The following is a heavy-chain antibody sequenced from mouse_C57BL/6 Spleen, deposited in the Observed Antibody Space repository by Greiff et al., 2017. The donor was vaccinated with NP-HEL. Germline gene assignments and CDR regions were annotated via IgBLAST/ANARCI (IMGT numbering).Heavy chain of an antibody. CDR1: GYTFTSYW. J-gene: IGHJ1*03. V-gene: IGHV1-59*01. CDR3: ARDLYYGSSYGYFDV. CDR2: IDPSDSYT. Sequence: QVQLQQPGAELVRPGTSVKLSCKASGYTFTSYWMHWVKQRPGQGLEWIGVIDPSDSYTNYNQKFKGKATLPVDTSSSTAYRQLSSLTSEESAVYYCARDLYYGSSYGYFDVWGTGTTVTVSS. D-gene: IGHD1-1*01.